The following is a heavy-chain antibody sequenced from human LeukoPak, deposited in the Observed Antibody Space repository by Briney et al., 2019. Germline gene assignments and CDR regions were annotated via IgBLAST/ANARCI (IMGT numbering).Heavy chain of an antibody. CDR2: FSGSGGST. J-gene: IGHJ4*02. Sequence: GGSLRLSCAVSTFTFKRYAMNWVRQAPGKGLEWVSMFSGSGGSTDYADSVKGRFTISRDNSKNTLFLQMNSLRGEDTAIYYCAKGPGSSGNTPDYFDYWGQGTLVTVSS. CDR3: AKGPGSSGNTPDYFDY. V-gene: IGHV3-23*01. CDR1: TFTFKRYA. D-gene: IGHD3-22*01.